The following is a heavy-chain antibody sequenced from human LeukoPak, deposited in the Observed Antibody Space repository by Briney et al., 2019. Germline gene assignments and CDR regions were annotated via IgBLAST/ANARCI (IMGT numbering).Heavy chain of an antibody. CDR3: AKGDFGVVRDVRYYYYYMDV. J-gene: IGHJ6*03. D-gene: IGHD3-3*01. V-gene: IGHV3-23*01. CDR1: GFIFSSYA. Sequence: GGSLRLSCAASGFIFSSYAMSWVRQAPGKGLEWVSAISGSGGSTYYADSVKGRFTISRDNSKNTLYLQMKSLRAEDTAVYYCAKGDFGVVRDVRYYYYYMDVWGKGTTVTVSS. CDR2: ISGSGGST.